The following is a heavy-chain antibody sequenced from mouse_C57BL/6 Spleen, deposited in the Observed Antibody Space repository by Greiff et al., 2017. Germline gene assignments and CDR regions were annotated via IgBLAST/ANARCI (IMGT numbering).Heavy chain of an antibody. CDR3: ARGITTVVATRPFDY. CDR2: IDPSDSYT. CDR1: GYTFTSYW. Sequence: VQLQQPGAELVKPGASVKLSCKASGYTFTSYWMQWVKQRPGQGLEWIGEIDPSDSYTNYNQKFKGKATLTVDTSSSTAYMQLSSLTSEDSAVYYCARGITTVVATRPFDYWGQGTTLTVSS. V-gene: IGHV1-50*01. J-gene: IGHJ2*01. D-gene: IGHD1-1*01.